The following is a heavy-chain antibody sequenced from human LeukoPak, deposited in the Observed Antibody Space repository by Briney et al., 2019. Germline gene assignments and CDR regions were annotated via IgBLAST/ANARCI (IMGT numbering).Heavy chain of an antibody. CDR2: IIPIFGTA. J-gene: IGHJ3*02. CDR3: ASREVVAAPDAFDI. Sequence: GASVKVSCKASGGTFSSYAISWVRQAPGQGLEWMGRIIPIFGTANYAQKFQGRVTITTDESTSTAYMELSSLRSEDTAVYYCASREVVAAPDAFDIWGQGTMVTVSS. CDR1: GGTFSSYA. D-gene: IGHD2-15*01. V-gene: IGHV1-69*05.